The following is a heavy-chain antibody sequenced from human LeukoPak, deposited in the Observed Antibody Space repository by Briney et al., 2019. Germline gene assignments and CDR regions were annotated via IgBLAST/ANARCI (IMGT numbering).Heavy chain of an antibody. CDR2: ISGSGGST. D-gene: IGHD3-22*01. V-gene: IGHV3-23*01. J-gene: IGHJ3*02. CDR3: AKDLDYYDGSGYYNGAFDI. CDR1: GFTFSSYA. Sequence: GGSLRLSCAASGFTFSSYAMSWVRQAPGKGLEWVSAISGSGGSTYYADSVKGRFTISRDNSKNTLYLQMNSLRAEDTAVYYCAKDLDYYDGSGYYNGAFDIWGQGTMVTVSS.